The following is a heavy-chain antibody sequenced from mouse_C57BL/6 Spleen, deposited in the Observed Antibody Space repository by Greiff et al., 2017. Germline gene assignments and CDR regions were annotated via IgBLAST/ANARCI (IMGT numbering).Heavy chain of an antibody. D-gene: IGHD2-4*01. CDR1: GYTFTSYW. J-gene: IGHJ2*01. CDR2: IYPGSGST. CDR3: AKEGIYDCAVYFDY. Sequence: QVQLQQPGAELVKPGASVKMSCKASGYTFTSYWITWVKQRPGQGLEWIGDIYPGSGSTNYNEKFKSKATLTVDTSSSTAYMQLNSLTYEDSAVYYCAKEGIYDCAVYFDYWGQGTTLTVSS. V-gene: IGHV1-55*01.